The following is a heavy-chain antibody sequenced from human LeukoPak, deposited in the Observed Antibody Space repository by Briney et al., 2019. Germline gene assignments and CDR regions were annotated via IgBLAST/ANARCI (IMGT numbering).Heavy chain of an antibody. D-gene: IGHD3-10*01. CDR3: ARDRGPSYDSGIYFQYYFHF. CDR2: INPASGDT. Sequence: ASVKVSFTASGYTFSVYYIHWMRQVPGQGLEWLGWINPASGDTEYGQKFQGRVSMTRDTPIATAYMELTGLAPGDTAVYYCARDRGPSYDSGIYFQYYFHFWGQGTLVTVSS. J-gene: IGHJ4*02. V-gene: IGHV1-2*02. CDR1: GYTFSVYY.